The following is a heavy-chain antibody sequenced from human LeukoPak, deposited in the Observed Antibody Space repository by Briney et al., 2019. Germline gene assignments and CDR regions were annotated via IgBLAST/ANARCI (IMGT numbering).Heavy chain of an antibody. CDR1: GFTFSSYW. CDR2: INSDGSST. D-gene: IGHD1-1*01. J-gene: IGHJ4*02. V-gene: IGHV3-74*01. Sequence: GGSLRLSCAASGFTFSSYWMHWVRQAPGKGLVWVSRINSDGSSTSYADSVKGRFTISRDNSKNTLYLQMNSLRAEDTAVYYCANLRKSLWIPEFDYWGQGTLVTVSS. CDR3: ANLRKSLWIPEFDY.